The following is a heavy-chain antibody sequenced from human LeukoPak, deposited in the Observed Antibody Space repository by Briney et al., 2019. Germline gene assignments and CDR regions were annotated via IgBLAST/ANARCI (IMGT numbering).Heavy chain of an antibody. V-gene: IGHV3-33*06. J-gene: IGHJ4*02. CDR3: AKRNSDGDYVDY. CDR2: IWYDGSNK. Sequence: GGSLRLSCAASGFTFSSYGMHWVRQAPGKGLEWVAVIWYDGSNKYYADSVKGRFTISRDNSKNTLYLQMNSLRAEDTAVHYCAKRNSDGDYVDYWGQGTLVTVSS. D-gene: IGHD4-17*01. CDR1: GFTFSSYG.